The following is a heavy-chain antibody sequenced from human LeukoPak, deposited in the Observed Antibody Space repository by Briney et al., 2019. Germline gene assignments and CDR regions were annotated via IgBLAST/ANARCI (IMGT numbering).Heavy chain of an antibody. CDR3: ATSYDMGWLIGY. CDR1: GFTFGDTW. CDR2: IMQDGSEK. Sequence: GSLRLSCAASGFTFGDTWMNWVRQVPGQGLEWVANIMQDGSEKFYVASVKGRFTISRDNGKSSLYLQMNSLRAEDTALYYCATSYDMGWLIGYWGQGTLVTVSS. V-gene: IGHV3-7*03. J-gene: IGHJ4*02. D-gene: IGHD3/OR15-3a*01.